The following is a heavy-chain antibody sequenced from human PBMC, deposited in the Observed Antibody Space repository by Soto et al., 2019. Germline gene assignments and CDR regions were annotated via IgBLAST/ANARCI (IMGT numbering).Heavy chain of an antibody. J-gene: IGHJ4*02. D-gene: IGHD6-13*01. V-gene: IGHV3-33*01. CDR3: ARGRGIAAEVRLDY. Sequence: RLSCAASGFTFSSYGMHWVRQAPGKGLEWVAVIWYDGSNKYYADSVKGRFTISRDNSENTLYLQMNSLRAEDTAVYYCARGRGIAAEVRLDYWGQGTLVTVSS. CDR2: IWYDGSNK. CDR1: GFTFSSYG.